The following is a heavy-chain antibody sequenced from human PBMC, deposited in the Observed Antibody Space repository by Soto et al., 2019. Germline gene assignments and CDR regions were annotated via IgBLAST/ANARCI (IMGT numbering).Heavy chain of an antibody. CDR2: IYYSGTT. Sequence: SSETLSLTCTVSGGSISSYYWAWIRQPPGKGLEWIGSIYYSGTTYYSLSLKSRVTISVDTSKNQFSLNLSFVTAADTAVYYCATMGTPATGLYYFDYWGQGTLVTVSS. CDR1: GGSISSYY. J-gene: IGHJ4*02. CDR3: ATMGTPATGLYYFDY. D-gene: IGHD5-18*01. V-gene: IGHV4-39*07.